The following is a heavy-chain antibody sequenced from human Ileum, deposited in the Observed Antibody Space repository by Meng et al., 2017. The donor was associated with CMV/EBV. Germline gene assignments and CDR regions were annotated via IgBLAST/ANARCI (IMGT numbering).Heavy chain of an antibody. CDR2: IIPILGIA. CDR3: ASFFDLPFFDY. J-gene: IGHJ4*02. Sequence: SVKVSCKASGYPFSSYDVNWVRQAPGQGLEWMGRIIPILGIANYAQKFQGRVTITADKSTSTAYMELSSLRSEDTAVYYCASFFDLPFFDYWGQGTLVTVSS. V-gene: IGHV1-69*04. D-gene: IGHD3-16*02. CDR1: GYPFSSYD.